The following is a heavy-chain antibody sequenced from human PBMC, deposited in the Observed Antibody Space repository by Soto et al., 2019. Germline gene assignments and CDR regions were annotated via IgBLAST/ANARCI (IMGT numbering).Heavy chain of an antibody. CDR1: GGSISSYY. CDR2: IYYSGST. Sequence: PAETLSLTCAVFGGSISSYYWSWIRQPPGKVLEWIGYIYYSGSTNYNPSLKSRGTLSVDKSKNQFSVNLRSVAAADTAVYYCASGAGAYWGQGTLVTVSS. J-gene: IGHJ4*02. CDR3: ASGAGAY. D-gene: IGHD3-10*01. V-gene: IGHV4-59*01.